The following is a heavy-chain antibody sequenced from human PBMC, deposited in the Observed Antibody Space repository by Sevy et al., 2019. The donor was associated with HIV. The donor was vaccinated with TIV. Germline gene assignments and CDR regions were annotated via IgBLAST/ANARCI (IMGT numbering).Heavy chain of an antibody. CDR3: ARDGPPAYYYDSSGIGGDAFDI. D-gene: IGHD3-22*01. CDR2: ISSSSSTI. CDR1: GFTFSSYS. Sequence: GGSLRLSCAASGFTFSSYSMNWVRQAPGKGLEWVSYISSSSSTIYYADSVKGRFTISRDNAKNSLYLQMNSLRDEDTVVYYCARDGPPAYYYDSSGIGGDAFDIWGQGTMVTVSS. V-gene: IGHV3-48*02. J-gene: IGHJ3*02.